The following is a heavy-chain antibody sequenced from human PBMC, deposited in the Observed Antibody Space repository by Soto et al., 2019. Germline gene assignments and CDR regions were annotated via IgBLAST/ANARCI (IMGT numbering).Heavy chain of an antibody. V-gene: IGHV4-30-4*01. J-gene: IGHJ4*02. Sequence: SETLSLTCTVSGGSISSGDYYWSWIRQPPGKGLEWIGYIYYSGSTYYNPSLKSRVTISVDTSKNQFSLRLSSVTAADTAVYYCARGRDIVVLPAAANPQPRYFDDGGQGSLVRVSS. CDR2: IYYSGST. CDR3: ARGRDIVVLPAAANPQPRYFDD. CDR1: GGSISSGDYY. D-gene: IGHD2-2*01.